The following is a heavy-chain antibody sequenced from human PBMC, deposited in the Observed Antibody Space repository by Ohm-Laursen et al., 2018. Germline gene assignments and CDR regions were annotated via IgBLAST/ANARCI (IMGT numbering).Heavy chain of an antibody. V-gene: IGHV3-23*01. CDR2: ISGSGGST. D-gene: IGHD2-2*01. CDR3: AKGPYQLLLYNWFDP. Sequence: SLRLSCSAFGFTVSSNYMSWVRQAPGKGLEWVSAISGSGGSTYYADSVKGRFTISRDNSKNTLYLQMNSLRAEDTAVYYCAKGPYQLLLYNWFDPWGQGTLVTVSS. J-gene: IGHJ5*02. CDR1: GFTVSSNY.